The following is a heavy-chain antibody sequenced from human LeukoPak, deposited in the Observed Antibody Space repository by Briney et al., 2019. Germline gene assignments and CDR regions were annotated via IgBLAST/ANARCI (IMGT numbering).Heavy chain of an antibody. CDR3: GKDPNGDYIGAFDM. J-gene: IGHJ3*02. CDR1: GFTSSSYA. Sequence: PGGSLRLSCAASGFTSSSYAMTWVRQAPGKGLEWVSAITGSGGRTYYADSVKGRFTISRDNSKNTLFLQVNSLRAEDTAVYYCGKDPNGDYIGAFDMWGQGTMVTVSP. CDR2: ITGSGGRT. D-gene: IGHD4-17*01. V-gene: IGHV3-23*01.